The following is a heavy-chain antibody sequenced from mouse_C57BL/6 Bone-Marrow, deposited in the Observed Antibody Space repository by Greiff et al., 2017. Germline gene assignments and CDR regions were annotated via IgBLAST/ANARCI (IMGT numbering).Heavy chain of an antibody. V-gene: IGHV1-64*01. CDR1: GYTFTNYW. CDR2: MHPNGGSP. J-gene: IGHJ4*01. Sequence: QVQLQQPGAELVKPGASVKLSCKASGYTFTNYWMHWVKQRPGQGLEWIGMMHPNGGSPDYNEKFKSEATLSVDKSSRTAYMELSSLTSEDSAVYYGARSYDYDAYTMDYWGQGTSVTVSS. D-gene: IGHD2-4*01. CDR3: ARSYDYDAYTMDY.